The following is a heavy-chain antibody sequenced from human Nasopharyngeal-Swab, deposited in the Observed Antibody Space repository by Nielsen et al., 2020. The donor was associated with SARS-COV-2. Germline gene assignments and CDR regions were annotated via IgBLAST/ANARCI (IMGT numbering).Heavy chain of an antibody. V-gene: IGHV4-38-2*02. J-gene: IGHJ4*02. CDR1: SGSFSGYY. CDR2: IYHSGST. Sequence: SETLSPTCAVYSGSFSGYYWGWIRQPPGKGLEWIGSIYHSGSTYYNPSLKSRVTISVDTSKNQFSLKLSSVTAADTAVYYCARDQTVGAYDYWGQGTLVTVSS. D-gene: IGHD1-26*01. CDR3: ARDQTVGAYDY.